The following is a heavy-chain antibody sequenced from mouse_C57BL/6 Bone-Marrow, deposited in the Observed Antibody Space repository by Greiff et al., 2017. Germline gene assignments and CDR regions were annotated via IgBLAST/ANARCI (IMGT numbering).Heavy chain of an antibody. V-gene: IGHV1-19*01. Sequence: VQLQQSGPVLVKPGASVKMSCKASGYTFTDYYMNWVKQSHGKSLEWIGVINPYNGGTSYNQKFKGTATLTVDKSSRPAYMELNCLTAEDSAVYYCAREDYYDVAWVADWGQGTLVTVSA. CDR1: GYTFTDYY. D-gene: IGHD1-1*01. CDR3: AREDYYDVAWVAD. CDR2: INPYNGGT. J-gene: IGHJ3*01.